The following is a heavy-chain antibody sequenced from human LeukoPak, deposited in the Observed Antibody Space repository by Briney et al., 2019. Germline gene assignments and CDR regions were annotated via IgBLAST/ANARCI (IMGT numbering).Heavy chain of an antibody. Sequence: GGSLRLSCAASGFTFSSYAMNWVRQAPGKGLEWVSAITGSGDRTYYTDSVRGRFTVSRDNSKNTLYLQMNGLRAEDTAVYYCAKRGEDPVDLDYWGQGTLVTVSS. J-gene: IGHJ4*02. CDR1: GFTFSSYA. CDR2: ITGSGDRT. D-gene: IGHD3-16*01. V-gene: IGHV3-23*01. CDR3: AKRGEDPVDLDY.